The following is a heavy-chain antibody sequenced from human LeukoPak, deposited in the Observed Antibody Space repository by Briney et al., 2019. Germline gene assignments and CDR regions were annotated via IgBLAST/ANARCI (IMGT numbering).Heavy chain of an antibody. CDR1: LDSTTSNF. CDR2: IHRSGST. J-gene: IGHJ4*02. Sequence: SETLSLTCTVSLDSTTSNFWSWVRQPPGKGLEWIGEIHRSGSTKYNPSLQRRVTISIDRPKNQIPLELSSVTAADTAVYYCAREIIGGFNPGAYWGQGTLVTVSS. D-gene: IGHD3-16*02. CDR3: AREIIGGFNPGAY. V-gene: IGHV4-4*02.